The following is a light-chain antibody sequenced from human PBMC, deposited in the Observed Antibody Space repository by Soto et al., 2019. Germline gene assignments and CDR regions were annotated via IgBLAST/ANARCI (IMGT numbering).Light chain of an antibody. Sequence: SPSFLSASVGDRVTITCRASQGISSYLAWYQQKPGKAPKLLIDVASTLQSGVPSRFSGSASGTEFTLTISSLQPEDFATYYCQQLNSYPLTFGGGTKVDIK. CDR2: VAS. CDR3: QQLNSYPLT. J-gene: IGKJ4*01. V-gene: IGKV1-9*01. CDR1: QGISSY.